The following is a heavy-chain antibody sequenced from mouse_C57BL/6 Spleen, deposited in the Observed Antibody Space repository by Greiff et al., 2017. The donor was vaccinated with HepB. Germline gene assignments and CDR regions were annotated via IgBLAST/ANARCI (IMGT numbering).Heavy chain of an antibody. D-gene: IGHD2-3*01. V-gene: IGHV1-26*01. CDR2: INPNNGGT. Sequence: EVQLQQSGPELVKPGASVKISCKASGYTFTDYYMNWVKQSHGKSLEWIGDINPNNGGTSYNQKFKGKATLTVDKSSSTAYMELRSLTSEDSAVYYCARGGDGYYGDYFDYWGQGTTLTVSS. J-gene: IGHJ2*01. CDR3: ARGGDGYYGDYFDY. CDR1: GYTFTDYY.